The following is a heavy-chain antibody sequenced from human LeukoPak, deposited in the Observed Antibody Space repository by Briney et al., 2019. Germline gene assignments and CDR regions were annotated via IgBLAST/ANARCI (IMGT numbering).Heavy chain of an antibody. V-gene: IGHV3-9*01. Sequence: GRSLRLSCAASGFTFDDYAMHWVRQAPGKGLEWVSGISWNSGTIDYADSVKGRFTISRDNAKNSLYLQMNSLRAEDTAVYYCAREGCSGGSCYYNWFDPWGQGTLVTVSS. CDR2: ISWNSGTI. D-gene: IGHD2-15*01. CDR3: AREGCSGGSCYYNWFDP. J-gene: IGHJ5*02. CDR1: GFTFDDYA.